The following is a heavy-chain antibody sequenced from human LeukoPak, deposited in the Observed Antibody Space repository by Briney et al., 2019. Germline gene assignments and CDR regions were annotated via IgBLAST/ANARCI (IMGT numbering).Heavy chain of an antibody. CDR1: GGSISGYY. Sequence: SETLSLTCTVSGGSISGYYWSWIRQPPGKGLEWIGFISYSGSTNYNPSLKSRVTISVDTSKNQFSLKLSSVTAADTAVYYCARDGYYYDSSGYYSNWFDPWGQGTLVTVSS. D-gene: IGHD3-22*01. J-gene: IGHJ5*02. CDR2: ISYSGST. CDR3: ARDGYYYDSSGYYSNWFDP. V-gene: IGHV4-59*01.